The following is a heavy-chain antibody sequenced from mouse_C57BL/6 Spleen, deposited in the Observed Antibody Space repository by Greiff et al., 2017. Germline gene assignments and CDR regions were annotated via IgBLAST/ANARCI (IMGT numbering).Heavy chain of an antibody. CDR1: GFTFSNYW. J-gene: IGHJ2*01. CDR3: TAPINYYGSSYGY. CDR2: IRLKSDNYET. D-gene: IGHD1-1*01. Sequence: EVKVEESGGGLVQPGGSMKLSCVASGFTFSNYWMNWVRQSPEKGLEWVAQIRLKSDNYETHYAESVKGRFTISRDDSKSSVYLQMNNLRAEDTGIYYCTAPINYYGSSYGYWGQGTTLTVSS. V-gene: IGHV6-3*01.